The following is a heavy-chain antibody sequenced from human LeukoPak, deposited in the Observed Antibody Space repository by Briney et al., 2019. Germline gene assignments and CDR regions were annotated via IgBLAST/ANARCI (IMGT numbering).Heavy chain of an antibody. CDR1: GYTFTSYA. Sequence: ASVEVSCKASGYTFTSYAMHWVRQAPGQRLEWMGWINAGNGNTKYSQKFQGRVTITRDTSASTAYMELSSLRSEDTAVYYCARSGRTMATINLDYWGQGTLVTVSS. CDR2: INAGNGNT. V-gene: IGHV1-3*01. J-gene: IGHJ4*02. D-gene: IGHD5-24*01. CDR3: ARSGRTMATINLDY.